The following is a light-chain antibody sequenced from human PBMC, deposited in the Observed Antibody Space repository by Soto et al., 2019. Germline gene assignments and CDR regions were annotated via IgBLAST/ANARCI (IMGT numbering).Light chain of an antibody. CDR3: QQYESLPLT. V-gene: IGKV1-5*01. CDR2: AAS. CDR1: QSISSW. Sequence: DIQMTQSPSNLSASVGDRVTITFRASQSISSWLAWYQQKPGKAPKLLIYAASSLQSGVPSRFSGSGFGTDFTLTITSLQPEDFATYYCQQYESLPLTFGQGTQLEIK. J-gene: IGKJ5*01.